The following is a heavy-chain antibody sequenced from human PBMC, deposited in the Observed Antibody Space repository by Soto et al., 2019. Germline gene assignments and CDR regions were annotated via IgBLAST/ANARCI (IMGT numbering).Heavy chain of an antibody. Sequence: PSETLSLTCIVSGAALKGGNYYWIWIRHVPGKGLEWIGHIYVTGAVDYNPSLRDRITISQDTSERQFSLNLRLVTAADTAVYYCARLRIATNNYKWFDPWGQGTLVTVSS. CDR2: IYVTGAV. CDR1: GAALKGGNYY. J-gene: IGHJ5*02. CDR3: ARLRIATNNYKWFDP. V-gene: IGHV4-31*03. D-gene: IGHD2-21*01.